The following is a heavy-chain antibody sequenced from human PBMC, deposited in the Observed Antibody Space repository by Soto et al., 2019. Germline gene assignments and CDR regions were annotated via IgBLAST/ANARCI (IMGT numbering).Heavy chain of an antibody. Sequence: QDHLAQSXXXXKKPGSSVTVSCKASGGTFNSYGISWVRQAPGQGLDWMGVIIPLYGTVNYAQKFQGRVSITADKSTSTAYMDLSSLRSDDTAVYYCARVRVIRGVIPSHFGLWGQGTLVTVSS. J-gene: IGHJ4*02. CDR2: IIPLYGTV. CDR1: GGTFNSYG. D-gene: IGHD3-10*01. CDR3: ARVRVIRGVIPSHFGL. V-gene: IGHV1-69*06.